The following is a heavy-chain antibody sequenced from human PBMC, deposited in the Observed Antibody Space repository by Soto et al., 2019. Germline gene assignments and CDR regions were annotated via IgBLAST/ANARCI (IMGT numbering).Heavy chain of an antibody. Sequence: EVQLLESGGGLVQPGGSLRLSCAASAFTFSSSAMTWVRQAPGKGLEWVSTISNSGDSTYYADSVKGRFTISRDDSKNTVFLQMSGLRAEDTAMYYCVKGGWGTVVDYWGQGTLDTVSS. V-gene: IGHV3-23*01. CDR2: ISNSGDST. CDR1: AFTFSSSA. J-gene: IGHJ4*02. CDR3: VKGGWGTVVDY. D-gene: IGHD3-16*01.